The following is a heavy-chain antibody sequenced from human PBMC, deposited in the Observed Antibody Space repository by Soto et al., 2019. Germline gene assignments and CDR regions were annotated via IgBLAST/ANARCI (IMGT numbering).Heavy chain of an antibody. V-gene: IGHV4-31*03. CDR3: ASEYSSSSRLFAFDI. CDR2: IYYSGST. J-gene: IGHJ3*02. CDR1: GGSISSGGYY. Sequence: QVQLQESGPGLVKPSQTLSLTCTVSGGSISSGGYYWSWIRQHPGKGLEWIGYIYYSGSTYYNPSLKSRVTISVDTSKNQFSRKLSSVTAAYTAVYYCASEYSSSSRLFAFDIWGQGTMVTVSS. D-gene: IGHD6-6*01.